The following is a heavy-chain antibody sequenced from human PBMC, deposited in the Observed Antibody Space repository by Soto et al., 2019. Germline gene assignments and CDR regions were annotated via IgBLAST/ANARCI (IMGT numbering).Heavy chain of an antibody. CDR3: ARRSGFDWNYYYYGMDV. CDR1: GFTFSSYV. J-gene: IGHJ6*02. D-gene: IGHD5-12*01. Sequence: AGGSLRLSCAASGFTFSSYVMCWVRQAPGRGLEWVSSGSGSGGSTYSADSVKGRFTFSRENPKNTLYLHMNSLRAEDTAVYYGARRSGFDWNYYYYGMDVWGQGTTVTVSS. CDR2: GSGSGGST. V-gene: IGHV3-23*01.